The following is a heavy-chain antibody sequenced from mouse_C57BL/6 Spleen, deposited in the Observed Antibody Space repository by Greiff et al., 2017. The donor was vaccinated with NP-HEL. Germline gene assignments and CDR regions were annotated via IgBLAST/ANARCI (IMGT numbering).Heavy chain of an antibody. J-gene: IGHJ2*01. CDR2: IYPGDGAT. CDR1: GYAFSSSW. V-gene: IGHV1-82*01. D-gene: IGHD4-1*01. Sequence: VQLMQPGPELVKPGASVKISCKASGYAFSSSWMNWVKQRPGQGLEWIGRIYPGDGATNYNGKFKGKATLTADKSSSTAYMQLSSLTSEDTAVYFCARDLGDWGQGTTLTVAS. CDR3: ARDLGD.